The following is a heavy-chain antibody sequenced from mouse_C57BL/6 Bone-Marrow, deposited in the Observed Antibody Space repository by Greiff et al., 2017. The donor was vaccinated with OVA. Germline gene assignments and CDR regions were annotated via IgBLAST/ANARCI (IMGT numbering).Heavy chain of an antibody. Sequence: QVQLQQSGAELVRPGASVTLSCKASGYTFTDYEMHWVKQTPVHGLEWIGAIDPETGGPAYNQKFKGKAILTADKSSSTAYMELRSLTSEDSAVYDCTRMITTVYFDYWGQGTTLTVSS. J-gene: IGHJ2*01. CDR2: IDPETGGP. CDR3: TRMITTVYFDY. V-gene: IGHV1-15*01. D-gene: IGHD2-4*01. CDR1: GYTFTDYE.